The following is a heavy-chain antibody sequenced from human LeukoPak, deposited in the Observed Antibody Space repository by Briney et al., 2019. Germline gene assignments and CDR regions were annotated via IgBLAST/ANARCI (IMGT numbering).Heavy chain of an antibody. CDR2: ISSSGSTI. CDR3: ARDGSATEGITFFDY. V-gene: IGHV3-48*03. Sequence: PGGSLRLSCAASGFTLSSYEMNWVRQAPGKGLEWVSYISSSGSTIYYADSVKGRFTISRDNAKNSLYLQMNSLRAEDTAIYYCARDGSATEGITFFDYWGQGTLVTVSS. J-gene: IGHJ4*02. CDR1: GFTLSSYE. D-gene: IGHD3-10*01.